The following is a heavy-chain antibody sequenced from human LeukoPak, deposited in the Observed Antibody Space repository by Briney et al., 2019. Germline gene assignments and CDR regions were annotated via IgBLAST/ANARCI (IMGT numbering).Heavy chain of an antibody. J-gene: IGHJ4*02. V-gene: IGHV3-23*01. D-gene: IGHD4-11*01. CDR3: AKDLYSNYGPADY. Sequence: QTGGSLRLSCAASGFTFSTYGMTWVRQAPGKGLEWVSSISGSGGSTYYADSVGGRFTISRDNSKNTLFLQMNSLRDEDTAVYYCAKDLYSNYGPADYWGQGNLVTVSS. CDR1: GFTFSTYG. CDR2: ISGSGGST.